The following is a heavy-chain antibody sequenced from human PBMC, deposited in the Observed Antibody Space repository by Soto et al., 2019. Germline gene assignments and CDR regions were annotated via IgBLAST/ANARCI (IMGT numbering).Heavy chain of an antibody. CDR3: ARDGIAAGLFDI. V-gene: IGHV4-59*01. J-gene: IGHJ3*02. D-gene: IGHD6-13*01. CDR2: IYYSGST. CDR1: GGSISSYY. Sequence: QVQLQESGPGLVKPSETLSLTCTVSGGSISSYYWSWIRQPPGKGLEWIGYIYYSGSTNYNPSLKSRVTISVDTSKNQCSLKLSSVTAADTAVYYCARDGIAAGLFDICGQGTMVTVSS.